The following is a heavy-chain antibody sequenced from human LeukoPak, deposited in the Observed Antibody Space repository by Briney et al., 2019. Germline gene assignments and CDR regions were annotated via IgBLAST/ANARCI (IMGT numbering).Heavy chain of an antibody. CDR1: GGSFSGYY. V-gene: IGHV4-34*01. D-gene: IGHD3-22*01. CDR3: ARGWARESLDYYDSSGYSRPFDY. CDR2: ISHSGST. Sequence: SETLSLTCAVYGGSFSGYYWSWIRQPPGKGLEWIGEISHSGSTNYNPSLKSRVTISVDTSKNQFSLKLSSVTAADTAVYYCARGWARESLDYYDSSGYSRPFDYWGQGTLVTVSS. J-gene: IGHJ4*02.